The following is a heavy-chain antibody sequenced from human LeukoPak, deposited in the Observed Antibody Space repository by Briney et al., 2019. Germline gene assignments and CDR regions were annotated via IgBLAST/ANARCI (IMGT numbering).Heavy chain of an antibody. V-gene: IGHV3-21*01. CDR1: VFPFSIYN. D-gene: IGHD3-10*01. CDR2: LSSSSSYI. J-gene: IGHJ4*02. Sequence: GLCLGLSCASSVFPFSIYNINGVTDPRGRALVGGSSLSSSSSYIYYADSVKGRFTISRDNAKNSLYLQMNSPRAEDTAVYYCASHPMVRGVNDYWGQGTLVTVSS. CDR3: ASHPMVRGVNDY.